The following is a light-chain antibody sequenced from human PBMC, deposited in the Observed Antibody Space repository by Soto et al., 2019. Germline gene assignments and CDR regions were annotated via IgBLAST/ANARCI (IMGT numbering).Light chain of an antibody. Sequence: EIVLTQSPATLSLSPGERATLSCRASQSVSSQLAWYQQKPGQAPRLFIYDASNRATGIPARFSGSGSGTDFTLTISSLEPEDFAVYYCQQRSNWLWTFGQGTKVEIK. CDR2: DAS. J-gene: IGKJ1*01. CDR1: QSVSSQ. CDR3: QQRSNWLWT. V-gene: IGKV3-11*01.